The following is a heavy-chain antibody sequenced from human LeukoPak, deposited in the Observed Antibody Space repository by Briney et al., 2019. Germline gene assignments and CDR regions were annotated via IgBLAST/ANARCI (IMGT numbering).Heavy chain of an antibody. CDR2: ISSSSSYI. CDR3: ASDVWGTDAFDI. D-gene: IGHD3-16*01. J-gene: IGHJ3*02. CDR1: GFTFSSYS. Sequence: PGGSLRLSCAASGFTFSSYSMNWVRQAPGKGLEWVSSISSSSSYIYYADSVKGRFTISRDNAKNTLYLQMNSLRAEDTAVYYCASDVWGTDAFDIWGQGTMVTVSS. V-gene: IGHV3-21*01.